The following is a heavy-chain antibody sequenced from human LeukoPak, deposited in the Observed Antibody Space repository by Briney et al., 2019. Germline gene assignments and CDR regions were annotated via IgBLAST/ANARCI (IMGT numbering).Heavy chain of an antibody. CDR1: GGSISSGSYY. J-gene: IGHJ4*02. V-gene: IGHV4-61*02. CDR3: ARDLASYYYGSGSYYDY. D-gene: IGHD3-10*01. CDR2: IYTSGST. Sequence: SETLSLTCTVSGGSISSGSYYWSWIRQPAGKGLEWIGRIYTSGSTNYNPSLKSRVTISVDTSKNQFSLKLSSVTAADTAVYYCARDLASYYYGSGSYYDYWGQGTLVTVSS.